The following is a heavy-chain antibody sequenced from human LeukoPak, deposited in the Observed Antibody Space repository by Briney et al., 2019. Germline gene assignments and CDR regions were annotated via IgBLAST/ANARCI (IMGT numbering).Heavy chain of an antibody. CDR3: ARLRVSGSYLYYFDY. D-gene: IGHD1-26*01. J-gene: IGHJ4*02. Sequence: SETLSLTCTVSGGSISSYHWCWVRQPPGEGLEWIGYILTSETTNYNPSLKSRLTISVDTSKNQFTLRLSSVTAADTAVYYCARLRVSGSYLYYFDYWGQGTLVTVSS. CDR1: GGSISSYH. CDR2: ILTSETT. V-gene: IGHV4-4*09.